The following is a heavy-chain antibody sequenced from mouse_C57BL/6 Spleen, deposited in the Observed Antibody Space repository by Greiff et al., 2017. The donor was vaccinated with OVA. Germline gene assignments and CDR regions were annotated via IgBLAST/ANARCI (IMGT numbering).Heavy chain of an antibody. CDR3: AREAAQATGFAY. J-gene: IGHJ3*01. D-gene: IGHD3-2*02. V-gene: IGHV1-80*01. CDR1: GYAFSGYW. CDR2: IYPGDGDI. Sequence: VQLQQSGAELVKPGASVKISCKASGYAFSGYWMNWVKQRPGKGLEWIGQIYPGDGDINYNGKFKGKATLTADKSSSTAYMQRSSLTSADSAVYFGAREAAQATGFAYWGQGTLVTVSA.